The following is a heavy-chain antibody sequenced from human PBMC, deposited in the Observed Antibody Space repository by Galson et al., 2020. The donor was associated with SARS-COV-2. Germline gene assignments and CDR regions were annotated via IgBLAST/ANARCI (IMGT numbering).Heavy chain of an antibody. CDR3: ARDRDSTGWYPGFDY. D-gene: IGHD6-19*01. Sequence: SQTLSLTCAISGDRVSSNTAAWNWIRQSPSRGLEWLGRTYYRAKWYNDYAVSLQSRISINPDTSKNQFSLQLNSVTPEDTAVYYCARDRDSTGWYPGFDYWGQGSLVTVSS. J-gene: IGHJ4*02. CDR1: GDRVSSNTAA. V-gene: IGHV6-1*01. CDR2: TYYRAKWYN.